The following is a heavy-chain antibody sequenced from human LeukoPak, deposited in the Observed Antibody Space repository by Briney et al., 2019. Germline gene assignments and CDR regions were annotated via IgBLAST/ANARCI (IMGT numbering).Heavy chain of an antibody. V-gene: IGHV3-7*01. Sequence: GGSLRLSCAASGFTFSSYAMHWVRQAPGKGLEWVANIKQDGSEKYYVDSVKGRFTISRDNAKNSLYLQMNSLRAEDTAVYYCAPNSWSGYHLFDYWGQGTLVTVSS. D-gene: IGHD3-3*01. CDR1: GFTFSSYA. CDR2: IKQDGSEK. CDR3: APNSWSGYHLFDY. J-gene: IGHJ4*02.